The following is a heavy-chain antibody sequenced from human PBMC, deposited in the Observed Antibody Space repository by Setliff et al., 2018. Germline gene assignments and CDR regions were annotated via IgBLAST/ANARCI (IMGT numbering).Heavy chain of an antibody. CDR1: GGSISSGDYY. J-gene: IGHJ6*03. Sequence: PSETLSLTCTVSGGSISSGDYYWSWIRQPPGKGLEWIGYIYYSGSTYYNPSLKSRVTISVDTSKNQFSLKLSSVTAADTAVYYCARGAQRLEWLQYYYYYYMDVWGKGTTVTVSS. CDR3: ARGAQRLEWLQYYYYYYMDV. V-gene: IGHV4-30-4*02. CDR2: IYYSGST. D-gene: IGHD3-3*01.